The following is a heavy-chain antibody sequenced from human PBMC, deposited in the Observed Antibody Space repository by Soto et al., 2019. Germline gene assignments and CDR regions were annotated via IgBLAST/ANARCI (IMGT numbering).Heavy chain of an antibody. CDR1: GFTFSDYY. J-gene: IGHJ6*03. Sequence: GGSLRLSCAASGFTFSDYYMSWIRQAPGKGLEWVSYISSSGSTIYYADSVKGRFTISRDNAKNSLYLQMNSLRAEDTAVYYCARDLVGYCSGGSCSMSYYYYYMDVWGKGTTVTVSS. D-gene: IGHD2-15*01. CDR2: ISSSGSTI. CDR3: ARDLVGYCSGGSCSMSYYYYYMDV. V-gene: IGHV3-11*01.